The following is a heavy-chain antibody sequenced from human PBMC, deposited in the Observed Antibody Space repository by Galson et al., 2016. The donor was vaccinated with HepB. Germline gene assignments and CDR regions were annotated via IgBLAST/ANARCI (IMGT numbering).Heavy chain of an antibody. J-gene: IGHJ4*02. CDR1: GFTLSSYG. V-gene: IGHV3-33*01. Sequence: SLRLSCAASGFTLSSYGMHWVRQAPGKGLEWVAHIWYDGSKKYYADSVKGRFTISRDDSKNTLYLQMNSLRAEDTAVYYCAREGRTGTSSYMGYWGQGTLVTVSS. CDR3: AREGRTGTSSYMGY. CDR2: IWYDGSKK. D-gene: IGHD2-2*01.